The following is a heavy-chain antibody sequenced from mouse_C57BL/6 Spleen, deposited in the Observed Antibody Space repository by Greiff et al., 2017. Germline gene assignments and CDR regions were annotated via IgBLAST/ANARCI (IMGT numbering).Heavy chain of an antibody. J-gene: IGHJ4*01. V-gene: IGHV2-6-1*01. CDR3: ARHEELLRYAMDY. CDR2: IWSDGST. CDR1: GFSLTSYG. Sequence: QVQLKESGPGLVAPSQSLSITCTVSGFSLTSYGVHWVRQPPGKGLEWLVVIWSDGSTTYNSALKSRLSISKDNSKSQVFLKMNSIQTDDTAMYYCARHEELLRYAMDYWGQGTSVTVSS. D-gene: IGHD1-1*01.